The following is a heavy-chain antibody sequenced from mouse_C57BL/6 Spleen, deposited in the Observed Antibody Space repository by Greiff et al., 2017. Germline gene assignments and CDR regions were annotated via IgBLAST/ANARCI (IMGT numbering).Heavy chain of an antibody. CDR1: GFTFSDYY. Sequence: EVKLMESEGGLVQPGSSMKLSCTASGFTFSDYYMAWVRQVPEKGLEWVANINYDGSSTYYLDSLKSRFIISRDNAKNILYLQMSSLKSEDTATYYWAREGSYGYYFDYWGQGTTLTVSS. V-gene: IGHV5-16*01. CDR2: INYDGSST. J-gene: IGHJ2*01. D-gene: IGHD2-2*01. CDR3: AREGSYGYYFDY.